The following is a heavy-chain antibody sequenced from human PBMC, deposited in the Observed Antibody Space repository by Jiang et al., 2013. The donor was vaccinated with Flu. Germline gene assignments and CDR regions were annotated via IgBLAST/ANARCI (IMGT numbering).Heavy chain of an antibody. V-gene: IGHV1-3*01. CDR2: INAGNGNT. CDR3: ARTPPNWAYFNMDV. CDR1: GYTFIRYG. J-gene: IGHJ6*02. D-gene: IGHD7-27*01. Sequence: GAEVKKPGASVKVSCKASGYTFIRYGMHWVRQAPGQRLEWMGWINAGNGNTKYSKKFEDRVTITRDTSASTAYMELSSLRSEDTAIYYCARTPPNWAYFNMDVWGQGTTVTVSS.